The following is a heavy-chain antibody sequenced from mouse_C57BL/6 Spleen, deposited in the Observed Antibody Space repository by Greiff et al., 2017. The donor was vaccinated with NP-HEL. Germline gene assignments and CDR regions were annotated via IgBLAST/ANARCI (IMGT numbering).Heavy chain of an antibody. CDR2: IWSDGST. Sequence: VQLVESGPGLVAPSQSLSITCTVSGFSLTSYGVHWVRQPPGKGLEWLVVIWSDGSTTYNSALKSRLSISKDNSKSQVFLKMNSLQTDDTAMYDCARHYGSSLYAMDYWGQGTSVTVSS. CDR3: ARHYGSSLYAMDY. V-gene: IGHV2-6-1*01. CDR1: GFSLTSYG. D-gene: IGHD1-1*01. J-gene: IGHJ4*01.